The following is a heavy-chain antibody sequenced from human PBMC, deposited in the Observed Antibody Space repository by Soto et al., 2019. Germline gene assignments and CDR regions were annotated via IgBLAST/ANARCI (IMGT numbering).Heavy chain of an antibody. Sequence: GVLRLSCPTSGFTFSNAWINWVRQAPGKGLEWVGRVKSKNDGGTTDFAAPVKDIFAISRDDSKNMVYLEMNSLQTEDTAIYYCTTDSYITSIIVRFDYWGHGTLVTVSS. CDR2: VKSKNDGGTT. V-gene: IGHV3-15*07. D-gene: IGHD3-22*01. CDR1: GFTFSNAW. J-gene: IGHJ4*01. CDR3: TTDSYITSIIVRFDY.